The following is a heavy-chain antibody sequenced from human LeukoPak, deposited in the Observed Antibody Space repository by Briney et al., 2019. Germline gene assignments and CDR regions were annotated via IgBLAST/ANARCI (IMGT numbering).Heavy chain of an antibody. J-gene: IGHJ4*02. CDR2: IYYSGST. V-gene: IGHV4-39*01. Sequence: PSETLSLTCTVSGGSISSSSYYWGWIRQPPGKGLEWIGSIYYSGSTYDNPSLKSRVTISVDTSKNQFSLKLSSVTAADTAVYYCARGIYSSGWYKGYWGQGTLVTVSS. CDR1: GGSISSSSYY. CDR3: ARGIYSSGWYKGY. D-gene: IGHD6-19*01.